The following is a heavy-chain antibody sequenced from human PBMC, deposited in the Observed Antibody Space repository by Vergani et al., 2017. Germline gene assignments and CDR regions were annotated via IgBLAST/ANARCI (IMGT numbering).Heavy chain of an antibody. D-gene: IGHD3-10*01. Sequence: QITLHESGPTLVKPTQTLTLTCRFSWFSLSTSGVGVGWIRQPPGKALEWLALIYWNDDKSHNPSLKSRLTITKDTSKNQVVLTMTNMDPVDTATYYCTRRYWYGSGPLYCFDYWGQGTRVTVSS. CDR2: IYWNDDK. J-gene: IGHJ4*02. CDR1: WFSLSTSGVG. V-gene: IGHV2-5*01. CDR3: TRRYWYGSGPLYCFDY.